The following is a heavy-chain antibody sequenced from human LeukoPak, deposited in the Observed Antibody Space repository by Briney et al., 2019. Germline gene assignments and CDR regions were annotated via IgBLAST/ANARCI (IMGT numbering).Heavy chain of an antibody. D-gene: IGHD2-21*02. J-gene: IGHJ4*02. Sequence: GGSLRLSXAASGFTFSSYEMNWVRQAPGKGLEWVSYINSDGSIIYYADSVKGRFTISRDNGKNSLYLQMNSLRADDTAVYYCARMDRVVTAIPDFHYWGQGTLVTVSS. CDR1: GFTFSSYE. CDR3: ARMDRVVTAIPDFHY. CDR2: INSDGSII. V-gene: IGHV3-48*03.